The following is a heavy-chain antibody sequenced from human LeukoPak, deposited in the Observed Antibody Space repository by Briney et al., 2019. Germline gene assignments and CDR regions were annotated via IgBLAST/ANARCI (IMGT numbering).Heavy chain of an antibody. CDR3: ATAHIVATILNWFDP. CDR2: IVVGSGNT. V-gene: IGHV1-58*01. CDR1: GFTFTSSA. D-gene: IGHD5-12*01. Sequence: ASVKVSCKASGFTFTSSAVQWVRQARGQRLEWIGWIVVGSGNTNYAQKFQERVTITRDMSTSTAYMELSSLRSEDTAVYYCATAHIVATILNWFDPWGQGTLVTVSS. J-gene: IGHJ5*02.